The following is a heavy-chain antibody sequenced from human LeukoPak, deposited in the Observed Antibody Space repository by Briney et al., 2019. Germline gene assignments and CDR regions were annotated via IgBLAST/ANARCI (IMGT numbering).Heavy chain of an antibody. CDR3: ARTISYYYGMDV. CDR1: GGSSSSHY. D-gene: IGHD3-3*01. J-gene: IGHJ6*02. Sequence: SETLSLTCGVSGGSSSSHYWSWIRQPPGKGPEWIGYINYSGSTNYNPSLESRVTISVDTSRKQLSLKLSSVTAADTAVYYCARTISYYYGMDVWGQGTTVTVSS. CDR2: INYSGST. V-gene: IGHV4-59*11.